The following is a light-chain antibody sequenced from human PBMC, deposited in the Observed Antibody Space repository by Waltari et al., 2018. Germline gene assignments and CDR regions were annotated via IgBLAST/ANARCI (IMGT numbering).Light chain of an antibody. J-gene: IGLJ3*02. V-gene: IGLV1-44*01. CDR3: ATWDDSLSGRV. CDR1: TSNIGTNT. Sequence: HSVLTPPPSTSGTAGQRVTISCSGSTSNIGTNTVTWFQLLPGTAPKTVIFANYHRPSGVPDRFSASKSGTSASLVISGLQSEDEADYFCATWDDSLSGRVFGGGTKVTVL. CDR2: ANY.